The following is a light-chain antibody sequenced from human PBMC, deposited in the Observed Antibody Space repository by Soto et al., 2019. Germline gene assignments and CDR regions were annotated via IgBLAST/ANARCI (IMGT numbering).Light chain of an antibody. J-gene: IGKJ1*01. Sequence: EIVLTQSPGTLSLSPGERATLSCRASQSVSSSYLAWYQQKPGQAPRLLIYGASSRATGIPDRFGGSGSGTDFTLTISRLEPEDFAVYYCQQYHSSPRTFGQGTKVDI. CDR2: GAS. CDR3: QQYHSSPRT. CDR1: QSVSSSY. V-gene: IGKV3-20*01.